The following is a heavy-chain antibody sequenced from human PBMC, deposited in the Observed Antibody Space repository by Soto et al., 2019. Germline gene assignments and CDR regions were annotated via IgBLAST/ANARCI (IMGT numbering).Heavy chain of an antibody. V-gene: IGHV1-69*12. CDR2: IIPIFGTA. D-gene: IGHD2-15*01. CDR1: GGTFSSYA. Sequence: QVQLVQSGAEVKKPGSSVKVSCKASGGTFSSYAISWVRQAPGQGLEWMGGIIPIFGTANYAQKFQGRVTSTADESTSTAYMELSSLRSEDTAVYYCARGRDCSGGSCYSGLAWFDPWGQGTLVTVSS. J-gene: IGHJ5*02. CDR3: ARGRDCSGGSCYSGLAWFDP.